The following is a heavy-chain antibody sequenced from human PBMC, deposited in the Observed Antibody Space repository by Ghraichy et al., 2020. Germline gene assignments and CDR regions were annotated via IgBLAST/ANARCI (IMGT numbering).Heavy chain of an antibody. CDR2: ISGSGGST. CDR1: GFTFSSYA. Sequence: GGSLRLSCAASGFTFSSYAMSWVRQAPGKGLEWVSAISGSGGSTYYADSVKGRFTISRDNSKNTLYLQMNSLRAEDTAVYYCAKDRIAVAGTVGWFDPWGQGTLVTVSS. CDR3: AKDRIAVAGTVGWFDP. D-gene: IGHD6-19*01. J-gene: IGHJ5*02. V-gene: IGHV3-23*01.